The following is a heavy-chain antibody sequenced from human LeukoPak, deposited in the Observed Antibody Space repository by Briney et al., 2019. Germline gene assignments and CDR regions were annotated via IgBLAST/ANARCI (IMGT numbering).Heavy chain of an antibody. Sequence: PGGSLRLSCAASGFTFSGYSMNWVRQAPGKGLEWVSSISSSSSYIYYADSVRGRFTISRDNAKNSLYLQMNSLRAEDTAVYYCARDGVIAAVPLAFDIWGQGTMVTVSS. V-gene: IGHV3-21*01. CDR2: ISSSSSYI. J-gene: IGHJ3*02. D-gene: IGHD6-13*01. CDR3: ARDGVIAAVPLAFDI. CDR1: GFTFSGYS.